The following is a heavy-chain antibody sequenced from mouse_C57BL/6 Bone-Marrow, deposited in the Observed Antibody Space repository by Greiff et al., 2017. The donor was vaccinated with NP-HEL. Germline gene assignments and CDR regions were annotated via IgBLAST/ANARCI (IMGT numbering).Heavy chain of an antibody. D-gene: IGHD2-2*01. J-gene: IGHJ4*01. CDR1: GYTFTSYG. Sequence: VQGVESGAELARPGASVKLSCKASGYTFTSYGISWVKQRTGQGLEWIGEIYPRSGNTYYNEKFKGKATLTADKSSSTAYMELRSLTSEDSAVYFCSRIRLRWTLYYAMDYWGQGTSVTVSS. V-gene: IGHV1-81*01. CDR2: IYPRSGNT. CDR3: SRIRLRWTLYYAMDY.